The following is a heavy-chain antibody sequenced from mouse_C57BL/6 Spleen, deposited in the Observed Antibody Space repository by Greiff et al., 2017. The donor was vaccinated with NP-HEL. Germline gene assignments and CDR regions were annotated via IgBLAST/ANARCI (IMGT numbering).Heavy chain of an antibody. D-gene: IGHD2-4*01. J-gene: IGHJ3*01. CDR2: IDPSDSYT. CDR3: ARSDYDFAY. V-gene: IGHV1-59*01. CDR1: GYTFTSYW. Sequence: QVQLQQPGAELVRPGTSVKLSCKASGYTFTSYWMHWVKQRPGQGLEWIGVIDPSDSYTNYNQKFKGKATLTVDTSSSTAYMQLSSLTSEDSAVYYCARSDYDFAYWGQGTLVTVSA.